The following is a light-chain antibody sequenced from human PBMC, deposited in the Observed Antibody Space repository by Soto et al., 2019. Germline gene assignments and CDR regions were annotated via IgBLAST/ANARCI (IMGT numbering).Light chain of an antibody. J-gene: IGKJ2*01. CDR1: QSITSVY. Sequence: EIVLTQSPATLSLSPGERATLSCRASQSITSVYLAWYQVKPGQAPRLLISGASNRATGIPDRFSGSGSATDFTLTISRLEPEDFAVYYCQHYGNSPIYTVGQGPKLELK. CDR2: GAS. V-gene: IGKV3-20*01. CDR3: QHYGNSPIYT.